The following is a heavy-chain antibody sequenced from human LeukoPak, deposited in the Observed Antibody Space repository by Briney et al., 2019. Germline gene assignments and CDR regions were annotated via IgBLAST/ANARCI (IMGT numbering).Heavy chain of an antibody. D-gene: IGHD6-13*01. V-gene: IGHV4-34*01. Sequence: PTETLSLTCAVYGGSFSGYYWSWIRQPPGKGLEWIGEINHSGSTNYNPSLKSRVTISVDTSKNQFSLKLSSVTAADTAVYYCARGEGSSWYYFDYWGQGTLVTVSS. CDR1: GGSFSGYY. J-gene: IGHJ4*02. CDR3: ARGEGSSWYYFDY. CDR2: INHSGST.